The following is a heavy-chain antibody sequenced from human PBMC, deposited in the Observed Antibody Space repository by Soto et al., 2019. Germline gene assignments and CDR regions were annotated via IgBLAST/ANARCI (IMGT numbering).Heavy chain of an antibody. CDR1: GGSFSGYY. CDR3: ERAAFGFWSGYWFDY. CDR2: INHSGST. V-gene: IGHV4-34*01. Sequence: PAETLSLTCAVYGGSFSGYYWSWIRQPPGKGLEWIGEINHSGSTNYNASLKSRVTISVDTSNNQFSLKLSSVTAADTAVYYCERAAFGFWSGYWFDYWGQGTLVTVSS. J-gene: IGHJ4*02. D-gene: IGHD3-3*01.